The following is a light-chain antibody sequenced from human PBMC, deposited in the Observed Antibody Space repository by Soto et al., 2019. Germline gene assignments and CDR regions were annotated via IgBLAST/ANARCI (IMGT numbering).Light chain of an antibody. CDR1: QSISSW. Sequence: DIQMTPSPSTLSASVGDRVSITCRASQSISSWLAWYQQKPGKAPKLLIYDASSLESGVPSRFSGSGSGTEFTLTISSLQPDDFATYYCQQYNSYWTFGQGTKVVIK. J-gene: IGKJ1*01. V-gene: IGKV1-5*01. CDR2: DAS. CDR3: QQYNSYWT.